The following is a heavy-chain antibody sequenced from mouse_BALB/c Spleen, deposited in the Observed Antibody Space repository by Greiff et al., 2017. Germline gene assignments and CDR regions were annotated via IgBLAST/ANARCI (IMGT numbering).Heavy chain of an antibody. J-gene: IGHJ4*01. V-gene: IGHV3-8*02. CDR1: GDSITSGY. CDR3: ERYRGAYSPGAMDY. Sequence: VQLKESGPSLVKPSQTLSLTCSVTGDSITSGYWNWIRKFPGNKLEYMGYISYSGSTYYNPSLKSRISITRDTSKNQYYLQLNSVTTEDTATYYSERYRGAYSPGAMDYWGQGTSVTVSS. CDR2: ISYSGST.